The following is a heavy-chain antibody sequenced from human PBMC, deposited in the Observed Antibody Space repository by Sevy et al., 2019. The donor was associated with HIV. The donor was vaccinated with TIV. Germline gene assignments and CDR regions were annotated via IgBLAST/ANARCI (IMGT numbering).Heavy chain of an antibody. Sequence: GGSLRLSCAASGFTFSNAWMSWVRQAPGKGLEWVGRIKSKTDGGTIDDAAPVKGSFTISRDDSKNTVYLQMNSLKSEDTAVYYCSKDPIIVLLVTDGMDVWGQGTTVTVSS. D-gene: IGHD2-8*02. CDR1: GFTFSNAW. J-gene: IGHJ6*02. CDR2: IKSKTDGGTI. CDR3: SKDPIIVLLVTDGMDV. V-gene: IGHV3-15*01.